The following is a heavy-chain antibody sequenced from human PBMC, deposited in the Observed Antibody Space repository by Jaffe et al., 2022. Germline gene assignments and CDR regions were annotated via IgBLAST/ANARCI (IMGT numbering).Heavy chain of an antibody. J-gene: IGHJ6*03. CDR2: IYTSGST. D-gene: IGHD5-18*01. Sequence: QVQLQESGPGLVKPSQTLSLTCTVSGGSISSGSYYWSWIRQPAGKGLEWIGRIYTSGSTNYNPSLKSRVTISVDTSKNQFSLKLSSVTAADTAVYYCASVNTAMVYGGTYYYYYYMDVWGKGTTVTVSS. V-gene: IGHV4-61*02. CDR1: GGSISSGSYY. CDR3: ASVNTAMVYGGTYYYYYYMDV.